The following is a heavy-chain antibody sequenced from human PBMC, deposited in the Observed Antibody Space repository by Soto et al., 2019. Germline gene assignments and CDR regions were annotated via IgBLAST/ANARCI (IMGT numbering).Heavy chain of an antibody. CDR2: ISAYNGNT. Sequence: GASVKVSCKASGYTFTSYGISCVRQAPGQGLEWMGWISAYNGNTNYAQKLQGRVTMTTDTSTSTAYMELNSLRAEDTAVYYCAKDATRTSGWYYFDYWGLGALVTVSS. J-gene: IGHJ4*02. V-gene: IGHV1-18*01. CDR1: GYTFTSYG. CDR3: AKDATRTSGWYYFDY. D-gene: IGHD6-19*01.